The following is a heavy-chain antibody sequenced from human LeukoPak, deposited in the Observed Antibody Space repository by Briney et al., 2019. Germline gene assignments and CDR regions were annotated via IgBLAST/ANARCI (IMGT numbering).Heavy chain of an antibody. V-gene: IGHV4-4*07. J-gene: IGHJ6*03. Sequence: SVTLSLTCTVSGGSISSYYWSWIRQPAGKGLEWIGRIYTSGSTNYNPSLKSRVTISVDKSKNQFSLKLSSVTAADTAVYYCARALTTAKWGYYYYYMDVWGKGTTVTVSS. D-gene: IGHD4-17*01. CDR1: GGSISSYY. CDR2: IYTSGST. CDR3: ARALTTAKWGYYYYYMDV.